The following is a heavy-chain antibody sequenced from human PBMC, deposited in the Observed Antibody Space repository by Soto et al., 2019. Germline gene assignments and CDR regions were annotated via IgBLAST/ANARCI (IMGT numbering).Heavy chain of an antibody. V-gene: IGHV4-31*03. D-gene: IGHD3-9*01. CDR1: GGSISSGGYY. CDR2: IYYSGST. Sequence: SETLSLTCTVSGGSISSGGYYWSWIRQHPGKGLEWIGYIYYSGSTYYNPSLKSRVTISVDTSKNQFSLKLSSVTAADTAVYYCARGDVLRYFDWPSKIDYWGQGTLVTVSS. CDR3: ARGDVLRYFDWPSKIDY. J-gene: IGHJ4*02.